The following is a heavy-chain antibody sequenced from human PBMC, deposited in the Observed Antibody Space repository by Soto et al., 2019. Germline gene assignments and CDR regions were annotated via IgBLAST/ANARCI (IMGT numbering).Heavy chain of an antibody. D-gene: IGHD4-17*01. CDR2: MSFDGTYK. V-gene: IGHV3-30*18. J-gene: IGHJ4*02. CDR1: EFRFSDYG. Sequence: HVQLAESGGGVVQPGRSLRLSCSGSEFRFSDYGMHWVRQAPGKGLEWVAMMSFDGTYKYSADSVKGRFIISRDNSKNTLFLQMNSLRAGDTAVYYCAKDRRDGEYNSVYDFWGQGTLVTVSS. CDR3: AKDRRDGEYNSVYDF.